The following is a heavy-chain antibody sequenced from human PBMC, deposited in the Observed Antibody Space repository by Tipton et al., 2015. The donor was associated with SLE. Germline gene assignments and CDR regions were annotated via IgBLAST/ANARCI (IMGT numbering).Heavy chain of an antibody. Sequence: SLRLSCVASGFTFTSYAMSWVRQAPGKGLECVSTFSLTGGGTYYADSVKGRFTISTDNFKNTLYLQMNGLRADDTAIYYCARDKGSGSYPLHSWGQGTLLTVSS. V-gene: IGHV3-23*01. J-gene: IGHJ4*02. CDR3: ARDKGSGSYPLHS. D-gene: IGHD3-10*01. CDR2: FSLTGGGT. CDR1: GFTFTSYA.